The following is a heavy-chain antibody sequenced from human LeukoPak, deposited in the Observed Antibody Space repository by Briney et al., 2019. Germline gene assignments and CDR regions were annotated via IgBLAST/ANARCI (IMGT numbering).Heavy chain of an antibody. J-gene: IGHJ4*02. D-gene: IGHD3-3*01. CDR3: AKGQPYYDFWSGYYTA. CDR1: GFTFSSYA. V-gene: IGHV3-23*01. CDR2: ISGSGGST. Sequence: PGGSLRLSCAASGFTFSSYAMSWVRQAPGKGLEWVSAISGSGGSTYYADSVKGRFTISGDNSKNTLYLQMNSLRAEDTAVYYCAKGQPYYDFWSGYYTAWGQGTLVTVSS.